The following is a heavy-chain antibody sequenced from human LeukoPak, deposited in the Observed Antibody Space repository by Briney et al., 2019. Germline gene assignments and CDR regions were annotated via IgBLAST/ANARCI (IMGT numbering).Heavy chain of an antibody. V-gene: IGHV3-30-3*01. D-gene: IGHD3-10*01. CDR1: GFTFSSYA. Sequence: PGGSLRLSCAASGFTFSSYAMHWVRQAPGKGLEWVAVISYDGSTEYYADSVKGRFTISRDDSKNTVYLQMNSLRAEDAAVYYCAREGYYDSGSSPTFYFDHWGQGTVVTVSS. CDR2: ISYDGSTE. CDR3: AREGYYDSGSSPTFYFDH. J-gene: IGHJ4*02.